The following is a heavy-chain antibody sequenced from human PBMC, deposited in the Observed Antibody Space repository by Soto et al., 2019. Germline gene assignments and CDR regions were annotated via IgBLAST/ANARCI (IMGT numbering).Heavy chain of an antibody. CDR2: IYHSGST. V-gene: IGHV4-30-2*01. CDR3: ARVPIYGHHGEKYIDY. J-gene: IGHJ4*02. Sequence: SETLSLTCAVSGGSISSGGYSWSWFRQPTGKGLEWIGYIYHSGSTYYNPSLKSRVTISVDRSKNQFSLKLSSVTAADTAVYYCARVPIYGHHGEKYIDYCCPGPLGT. D-gene: IGHD3-9*01. CDR1: GGSISSGGYS.